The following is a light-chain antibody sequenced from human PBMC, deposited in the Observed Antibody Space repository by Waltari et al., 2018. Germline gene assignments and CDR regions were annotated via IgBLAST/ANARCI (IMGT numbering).Light chain of an antibody. V-gene: IGLV3-21*04. CDR2: YDS. CDR3: QVWDSSSDHWV. Sequence: SYVRPQPSSVSVATGKTARITCGGSNIRSRTVTGHQQKPGQAPVLVFYYDSDRPSGIPERFSGSNSGNTATLTISRVEVGDEADYYCQVWDSSSDHWVFGGGTKLTVL. CDR1: NIRSRT. J-gene: IGLJ3*02.